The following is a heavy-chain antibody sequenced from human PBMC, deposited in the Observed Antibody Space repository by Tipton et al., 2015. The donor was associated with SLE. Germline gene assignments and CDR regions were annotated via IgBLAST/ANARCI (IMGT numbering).Heavy chain of an antibody. CDR3: VRDPGIATAPDWFDP. Sequence: QSGAEVKKPGASVKVSCKASGYTFTTYGISWVRQAPGQGLEWMGWISAYNGNTNYAQKLQGRVTMTTDTSTSTAYMELRSLRSDVTAVYYIVRDPGIATAPDWFDPWGQGTLVTVSS. CDR2: ISAYNGNT. D-gene: IGHD6-13*01. V-gene: IGHV1-18*01. CDR1: GYTFTTYG. J-gene: IGHJ5*02.